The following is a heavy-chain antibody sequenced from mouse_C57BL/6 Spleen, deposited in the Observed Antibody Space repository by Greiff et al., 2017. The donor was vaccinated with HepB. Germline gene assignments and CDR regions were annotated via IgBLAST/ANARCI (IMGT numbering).Heavy chain of an antibody. J-gene: IGHJ2*01. CDR3: ARRGYGFDY. CDR1: GYTFTEYT. V-gene: IGHV1-72*01. D-gene: IGHD1-1*02. CDR2: IDPNSGGT. Sequence: VQLQQSGAELVKPGASVKLSCKASGYTFTEYTIHWVKQRSGQGLEWIGRIDPNSGGTKYNEKFKSKATLTVDKPSSTAYMQLSSLTSEDSAVYYCARRGYGFDYWGQGTTLTVSS.